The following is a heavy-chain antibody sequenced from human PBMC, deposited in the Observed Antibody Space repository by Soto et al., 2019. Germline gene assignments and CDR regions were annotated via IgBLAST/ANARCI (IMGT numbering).Heavy chain of an antibody. D-gene: IGHD2-21*02. V-gene: IGHV4-30-4*01. CDR1: GDSISSGDHY. CDR3: AREVGACFGADCYRWFDS. J-gene: IGHJ5*01. Sequence: QVHLQESGPGVVKPSATVSLTCSVSGDSISSGDHYWSRVRQPPGNALEWIGYVEHIEHTYFNPSLRGRVLISVDTSKNHFSLRLSSVTAADTALYYCAREVGACFGADCYRWFDSWGQGTLVTVSS. CDR2: VEHIEHT.